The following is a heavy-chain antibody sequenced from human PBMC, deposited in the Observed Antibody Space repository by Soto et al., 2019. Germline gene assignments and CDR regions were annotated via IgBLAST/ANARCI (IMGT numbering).Heavy chain of an antibody. V-gene: IGHV1-46*01. Sequence: ASVKVSCKASGYTFTSYYMHWVRQAPGQGLEWMGIINPSGGSTSYAQKFQGRVTMTRDNSKNTLYLQMNSLRAEDTAVYYCAKLYDILAGGIDYWGQGTLVTVPQ. CDR3: AKLYDILAGGIDY. CDR2: INPSGGST. CDR1: GYTFTSYY. D-gene: IGHD3-9*01. J-gene: IGHJ4*02.